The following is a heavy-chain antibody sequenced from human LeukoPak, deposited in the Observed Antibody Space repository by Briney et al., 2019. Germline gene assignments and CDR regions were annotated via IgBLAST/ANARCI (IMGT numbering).Heavy chain of an antibody. CDR2: IRSKANSYAT. V-gene: IGHV3-73*01. CDR1: GFTSSGSA. Sequence: GGSLRLSCAASGFTSSGSAMHWVRQASGKGLEWVGRIRSKANSYATAYAASVKGRFTISRDDSKNTAYLQMNSLKTEDTAVYYCTTLAVAGGYWGQGTLVTVSS. D-gene: IGHD6-19*01. CDR3: TTLAVAGGY. J-gene: IGHJ4*02.